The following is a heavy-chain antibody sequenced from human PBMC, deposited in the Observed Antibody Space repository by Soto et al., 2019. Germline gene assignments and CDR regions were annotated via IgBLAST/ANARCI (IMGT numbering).Heavy chain of an antibody. CDR1: GYSFTSYW. V-gene: IGHV5-10-1*01. Sequence: EVQLVQSGAEVKKPGESLRISCKGSGYSFTSYWITWVRQMPGKGLEWMGRIDPSDSYTTYSPSSQGHVTISADKSISTAYLQWSSLKASDTAVYYCARHSEQQMVGSFDYWGQGVLVTVSS. CDR3: ARHSEQQMVGSFDY. CDR2: IDPSDSYT. D-gene: IGHD6-13*01. J-gene: IGHJ4*02.